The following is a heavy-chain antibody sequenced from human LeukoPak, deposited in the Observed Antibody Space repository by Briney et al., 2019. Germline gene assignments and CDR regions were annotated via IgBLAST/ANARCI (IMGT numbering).Heavy chain of an antibody. D-gene: IGHD5-18*01. J-gene: IGHJ3*02. CDR1: GYSFTNYW. Sequence: GESLKISCKGSGYSFTNYWIGWKRQMPGKGLEWMGVIHPGDSDTRYSPSFQGQVTISADKSVSTAYLQWSSLKASDTAIYYCARPLGYADSAFDIWGQGTMVTVSS. CDR3: ARPLGYADSAFDI. CDR2: IHPGDSDT. V-gene: IGHV5-51*01.